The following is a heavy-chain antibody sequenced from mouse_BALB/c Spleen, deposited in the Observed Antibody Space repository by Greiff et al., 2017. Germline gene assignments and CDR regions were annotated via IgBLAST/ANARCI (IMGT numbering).Heavy chain of an antibody. D-gene: IGHD2-12*01. J-gene: IGHJ3*01. CDR2: ISYSGST. V-gene: IGHV3-2*02. CDR1: GYSITSDYA. CDR3: ATGTTFAY. Sequence: EVKLQESGPGLVKPSQSLSLTCTVTGYSITSDYAWNWIRQFPGNKLEWMGYISYSGSTSYNPSLKSRISITRDTSKNQFFLQLNSVTTEDTATYYCATGTTFAYWGQGTLVTVSA.